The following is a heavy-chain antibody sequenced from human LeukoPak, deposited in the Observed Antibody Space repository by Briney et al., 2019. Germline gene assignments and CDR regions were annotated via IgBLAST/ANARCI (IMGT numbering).Heavy chain of an antibody. Sequence: SQTLSLTCTVSGGSGGSVSSGSYYWSWIRQPAGKGLEWIGRIHTGGGAKYNPSLKSRLTISRDTSKNQFSLKLTSVTAADTAVYYCARYCSSSSCYSDAFDYRGPGSLVTVSS. CDR1: GGSGGSVSSGSYY. D-gene: IGHD2-2*01. V-gene: IGHV4-61*02. CDR3: ARYCSSSSCYSDAFDY. CDR2: IHTGGGA. J-gene: IGHJ4*02.